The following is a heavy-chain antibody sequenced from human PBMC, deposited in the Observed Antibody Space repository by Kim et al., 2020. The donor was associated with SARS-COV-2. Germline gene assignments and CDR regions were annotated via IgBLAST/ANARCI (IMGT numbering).Heavy chain of an antibody. V-gene: IGHV5-51*01. D-gene: IGHD3-9*01. J-gene: IGHJ4*02. CDR3: VRHATGSYPRGLDY. CDR1: GYNFANFW. Sequence: GESLKISCRVSGYNFANFWIAWVRQVPEKGLQWMGIIYPADSDTRYSSSLRGQVTISADKSLSTTYLEWTSLESSDTATYYCVRHATGSYPRGLDYWGQG. CDR2: IYPADSDT.